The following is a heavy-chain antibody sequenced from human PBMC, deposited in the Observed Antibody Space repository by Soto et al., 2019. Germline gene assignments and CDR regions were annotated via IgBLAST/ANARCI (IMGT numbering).Heavy chain of an antibody. Sequence: SDTLSVTCVVSGGSLSDYFWSWIRQPPGMALEWIGEINHLGSINYNPSLKSRVTMTVDTSKNQFSLTLNSVTAADTATYYCARGGISHWAYFHYMDVWDRGTTVTVSS. CDR1: GGSLSDYF. CDR3: ARGGISHWAYFHYMDV. CDR2: INHLGSI. J-gene: IGHJ6*03. V-gene: IGHV4-34*01. D-gene: IGHD2-21*01.